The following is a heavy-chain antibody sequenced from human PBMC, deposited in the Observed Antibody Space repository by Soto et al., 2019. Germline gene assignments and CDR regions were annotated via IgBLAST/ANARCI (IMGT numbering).Heavy chain of an antibody. CDR2: ISGGGGGK. D-gene: IGHD3-3*01. J-gene: IGHJ6*02. Sequence: EVRLLESGGGLEQPGGSLRLSCTTSGFTFDNFAMSWVRQAPGRGLEWVSAISGGGGGKYYADSVKGRFIISRDNSKNTVYLQLNGLRTEDTAVYYCAREGGEEWIDYYYYGMDVWGHGTTVTVSS. CDR3: AREGGEEWIDYYYYGMDV. V-gene: IGHV3-23*01. CDR1: GFTFDNFA.